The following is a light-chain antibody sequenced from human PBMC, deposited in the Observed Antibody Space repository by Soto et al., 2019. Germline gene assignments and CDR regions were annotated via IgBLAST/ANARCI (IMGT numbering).Light chain of an antibody. V-gene: IGLV2-11*01. Sequence: QSALTQPRSVSGSPGQSVTISCSGTSSDVGVYNYVSWYQQHPGKAPELMIFDVNKRPSGVPDRFSGSKSGNTASLTISGLQPEEEAHYYCCSYAGSDTYVVFGGGTKLTVL. CDR1: SSDVGVYNY. CDR2: DVN. J-gene: IGLJ2*01. CDR3: CSYAGSDTYVV.